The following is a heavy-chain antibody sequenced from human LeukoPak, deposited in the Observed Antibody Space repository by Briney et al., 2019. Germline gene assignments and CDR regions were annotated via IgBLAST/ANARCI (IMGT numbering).Heavy chain of an antibody. D-gene: IGHD6-13*01. Sequence: GGSLRLSCAVSGFTYSSYAMSWVRQAPGKGLEWVSAISGSGGSTYYADSVKGRFTISRDNSKNTLYLQMNSLRAEDTAVYYCAKDSSSWYNWFDPWGQGTLVTVSS. V-gene: IGHV3-23*01. J-gene: IGHJ5*02. CDR1: GFTYSSYA. CDR3: AKDSSSWYNWFDP. CDR2: ISGSGGST.